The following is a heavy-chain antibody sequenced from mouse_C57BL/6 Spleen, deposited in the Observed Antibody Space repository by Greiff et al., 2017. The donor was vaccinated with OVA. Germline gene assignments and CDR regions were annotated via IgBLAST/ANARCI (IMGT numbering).Heavy chain of an antibody. CDR1: GYTFTSYW. D-gene: IGHD2-5*01. V-gene: IGHV1-64*01. CDR2: IHPSSGST. CDR3: ARKYSKGSLDY. J-gene: IGHJ4*01. Sequence: QVQLQQSGAELVKPGASVKLSCKASGYTFTSYWMHWVKQRPGQGLEWIGMIHPSSGSTNYNEKFKSKATLTVDKSSSTAYMQLSSLTSEDSADYYGARKYSKGSLDYWGQGTSVTVSS.